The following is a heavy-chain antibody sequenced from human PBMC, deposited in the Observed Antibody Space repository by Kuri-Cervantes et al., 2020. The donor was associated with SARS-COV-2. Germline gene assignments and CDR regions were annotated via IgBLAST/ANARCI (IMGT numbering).Heavy chain of an antibody. J-gene: IGHJ6*03. V-gene: IGHV3-48*01. CDR3: AIPPFSRAPSYYYYMDV. CDR1: GFTFSNYG. CDR2: INSISSNI. Sequence: GESLKISCAVSGFTFSNYGMNWVRQAPGKGLEWVAHINSISSNIGYADSVKGRFTISRDNSKNTLYLQMNSLRAEDTAVYYCAIPPFSRAPSYYYYMDVWGKGTTVTVSS. D-gene: IGHD2/OR15-2a*01.